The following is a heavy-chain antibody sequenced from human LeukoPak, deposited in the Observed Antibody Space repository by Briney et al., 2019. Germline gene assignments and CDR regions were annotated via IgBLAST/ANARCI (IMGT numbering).Heavy chain of an antibody. CDR3: ARGIAVAGPNWFDP. V-gene: IGHV1-69*13. Sequence: SVKVSCKASGGTFSSYAISWVRQAPGQGLEWMGGIIPIFGTANYAQKFQGRVTITADESTSTAYMELSSLRSEDTAVYYCARGIAVAGPNWFDPWGQGTLVTVSS. D-gene: IGHD6-19*01. CDR1: GGTFSSYA. CDR2: IIPIFGTA. J-gene: IGHJ5*02.